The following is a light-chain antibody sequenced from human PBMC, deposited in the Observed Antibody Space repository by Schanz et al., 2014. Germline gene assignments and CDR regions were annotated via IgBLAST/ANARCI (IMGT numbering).Light chain of an antibody. CDR3: QQYDNWPRT. V-gene: IGKV3-15*01. CDR1: ERVSSN. Sequence: VMTQSPATLSVSPGDRATLSCRATERVSSNYFAWYQQRPGQAPRLLIYNAVTRATGIPARFSGSWSGTEFTLTISSLQSEDLAVYYCQQYDNWPRTFGQGTKLEIK. J-gene: IGKJ2*01. CDR2: NAV.